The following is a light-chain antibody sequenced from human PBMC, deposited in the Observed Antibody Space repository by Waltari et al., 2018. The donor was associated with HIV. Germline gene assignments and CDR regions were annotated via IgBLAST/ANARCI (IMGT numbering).Light chain of an antibody. CDR2: SND. CDR3: ESWDDSLSGPV. V-gene: IGLV1-47*01. CDR1: SPNIGRSN. J-gene: IGLJ3*02. Sequence: QSVLTQPPPASGTPGPRVTLSCSGGSPNIGRSNVYRYQHFPGTAPKLLIFSNDQRPSGVPDRFSGSKSGTSASLAIIGLRFEDEADYFCESWDDSLSGPVFGGGTKLTVL.